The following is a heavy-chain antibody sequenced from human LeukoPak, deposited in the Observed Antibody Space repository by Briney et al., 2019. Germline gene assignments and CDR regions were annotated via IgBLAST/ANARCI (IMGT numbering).Heavy chain of an antibody. D-gene: IGHD6-13*01. J-gene: IGHJ4*02. CDR2: IYPGDSDT. CDR1: GYSFTSYW. Sequence: GESLKISSKGSGYSFTSYWIGWVRQIPGKGLEWIGIIYPGDSDTRYSPSFQGQVTISADKSISTAYLQWSSLKASDTAMYYCARTYSSTRGWIDYWGQGTLVTVSS. CDR3: ARTYSSTRGWIDY. V-gene: IGHV5-51*01.